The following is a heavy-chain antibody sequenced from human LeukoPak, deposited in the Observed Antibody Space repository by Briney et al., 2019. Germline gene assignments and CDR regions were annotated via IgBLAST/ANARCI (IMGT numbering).Heavy chain of an antibody. CDR2: IYTSGST. Sequence: SETLSLTCTVSGGSISSYYWSWIRQPAGKGLEWIGRIYTSGSTNYNPSLKSRVTMSVDTSKNQFSLKLSSVTAADTAVYYCARDSPSSYDSSGYPVLGTFDIWGQGTMVTVSS. CDR3: ARDSPSSYDSSGYPVLGTFDI. J-gene: IGHJ3*02. D-gene: IGHD3-22*01. CDR1: GGSISSYY. V-gene: IGHV4-4*07.